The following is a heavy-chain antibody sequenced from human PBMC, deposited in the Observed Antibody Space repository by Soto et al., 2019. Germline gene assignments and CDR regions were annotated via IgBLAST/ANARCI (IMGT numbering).Heavy chain of an antibody. CDR1: GGTFSSYA. CDR2: IIPIFGTA. D-gene: IGHD3-10*01. CDR3: ASGGSGSYHYIRLYYGMDV. V-gene: IGHV1-69*06. J-gene: IGHJ6*02. Sequence: QVQLVQSGAEVKKPGSSVKVSCKASGGTFSSYAISWVRQAPGQGLEWMGGIIPIFGTANYAQKFQGRVTITADKSTSTAYMELSSLRSEDTAVYYCASGGSGSYHYIRLYYGMDVWGQGTTVTVSS.